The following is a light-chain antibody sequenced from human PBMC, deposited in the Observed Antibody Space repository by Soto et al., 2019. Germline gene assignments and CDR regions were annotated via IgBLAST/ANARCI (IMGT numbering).Light chain of an antibody. CDR2: GAS. Sequence: EMVMTQSPAILSVSPGESATLSCRASQSVNSNYLAWYQQHPGQPPRLLIYGASSRATGIPDRFSGSGSGTDFTLTISRLEPEDFAVYYCQQYVATPRTFGPGTTGDIK. V-gene: IGKV3-20*01. J-gene: IGKJ3*01. CDR1: QSVNSNY. CDR3: QQYVATPRT.